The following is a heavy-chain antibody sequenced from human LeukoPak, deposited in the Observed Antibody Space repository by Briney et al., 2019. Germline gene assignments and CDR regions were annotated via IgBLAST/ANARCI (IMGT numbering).Heavy chain of an antibody. D-gene: IGHD2-2*01. CDR1: GFTFSSYA. CDR2: ISYDGSNK. V-gene: IGHV3-30-3*01. CDR3: ARKYCSSTSCQPYYYYYGMDV. J-gene: IGHJ6*02. Sequence: GGSLRLSCAASGFTFSSYAMHWVRQAPGKGLEWVAVISYDGSNKYYADSVKGRFTISRDNSKNTLYLQKNSLRAEDTAVYYCARKYCSSTSCQPYYYYYGMDVWGQGTTVTVSS.